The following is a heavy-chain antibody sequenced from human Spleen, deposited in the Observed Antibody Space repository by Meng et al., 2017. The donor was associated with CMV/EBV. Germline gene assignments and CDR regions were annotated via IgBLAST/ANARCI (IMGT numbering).Heavy chain of an antibody. CDR1: YPFTGYY. Sequence: YPFTGYYMHWVRQAPGQGLEWMGWINPNSGGTNYAQKFQGRVTMTRDTSITTAYMELSRLRSDDTAVYYCARDYSVRLGELSGWFDPWGQGTLVTVSS. CDR2: INPNSGGT. J-gene: IGHJ5*02. D-gene: IGHD3-16*02. CDR3: ARDYSVRLGELSGWFDP. V-gene: IGHV1-2*02.